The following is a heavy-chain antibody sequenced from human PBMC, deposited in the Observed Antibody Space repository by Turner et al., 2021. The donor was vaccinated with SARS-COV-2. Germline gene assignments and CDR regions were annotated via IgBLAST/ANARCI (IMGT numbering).Heavy chain of an antibody. CDR1: GGSFSGYY. J-gene: IGHJ3*02. Sequence: QVQLQQWGAGLLKPSETLSLTCAVYGGSFSGYYWSWIRQPPGKGLEWIGEINHSGSTNYHPSLKSRVTISVDTSKNQFSLKLSSVTAADTAVYYCASGDVDIVAIPNSGDAFDIWGQGTMVTVSS. CDR2: INHSGST. V-gene: IGHV4-34*01. CDR3: ASGDVDIVAIPNSGDAFDI. D-gene: IGHD5-12*01.